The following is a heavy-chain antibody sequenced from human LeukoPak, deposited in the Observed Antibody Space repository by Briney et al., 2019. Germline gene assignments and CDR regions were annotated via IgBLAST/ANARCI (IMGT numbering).Heavy chain of an antibody. CDR1: GGSISSYY. CDR3: ASGNKEGAFDI. V-gene: IGHV4-4*07. CDR2: IYTSGST. J-gene: IGHJ3*02. Sequence: SETLSLTCTVSGGSISSYYWSWIRQPAGKGLEWIGRIYTSGSTNYNPSLKSRVTTSVDTSKNQFSLKLSSVTAADTAVYYCASGNKEGAFDIWGQWTMVTLSS.